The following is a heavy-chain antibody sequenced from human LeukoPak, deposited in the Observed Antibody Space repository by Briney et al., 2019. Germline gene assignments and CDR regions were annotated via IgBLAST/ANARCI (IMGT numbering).Heavy chain of an antibody. V-gene: IGHV3-11*04. CDR1: GFTFSDYY. D-gene: IGHD2-15*01. J-gene: IGHJ5*02. Sequence: GGSLRLSCAASGFTFSDYYMSWIRQAPGKGLEWVSYISSSGSTIYYADSVKGRFTISRDNAKNSPYLQMNSLRAEDTAVYYCARDRALGYCSGGSCYSGFDPWGQGTLVTVSS. CDR3: ARDRALGYCSGGSCYSGFDP. CDR2: ISSSGSTI.